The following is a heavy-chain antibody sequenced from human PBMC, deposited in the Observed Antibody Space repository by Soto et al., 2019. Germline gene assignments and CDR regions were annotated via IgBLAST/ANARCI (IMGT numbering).Heavy chain of an antibody. CDR2: ISAYNGNT. J-gene: IGHJ6*02. V-gene: IGHV1-18*01. Sequence: QVQLVQSGAEVKKPGASVKVSCKASGYTFTSYGISWVRQAPGQGLEWMGWISAYNGNTNYAQRLQGRVTMTTDTSTSTLYMELRSLRSDDTAVYYCARDVRGHYYSYGMDVWGQGTTVTVSS. D-gene: IGHD5-12*01. CDR1: GYTFTSYG. CDR3: ARDVRGHYYSYGMDV.